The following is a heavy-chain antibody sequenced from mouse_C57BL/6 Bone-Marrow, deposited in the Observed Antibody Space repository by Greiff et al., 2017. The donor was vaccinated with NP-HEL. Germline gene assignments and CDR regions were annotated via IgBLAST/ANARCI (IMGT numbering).Heavy chain of an antibody. Sequence: EVQLVESGGDLVKPGGSLKLSCAASGFTFSSYGMSWVRPTPDKRLEWVATISSGGSYTYSPASVKGRFTISRDNAKNTLYLQMSSLKSEDTAMYYCARHYYSNYFDYWGQGTTLTVSS. V-gene: IGHV5-6*01. CDR2: ISSGGSYT. J-gene: IGHJ2*01. CDR3: ARHYYSNYFDY. D-gene: IGHD2-5*01. CDR1: GFTFSSYG.